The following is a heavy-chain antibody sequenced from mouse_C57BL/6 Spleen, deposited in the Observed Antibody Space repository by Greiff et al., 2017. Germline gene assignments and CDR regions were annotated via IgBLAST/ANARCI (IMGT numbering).Heavy chain of an antibody. CDR1: GFSLTSYG. J-gene: IGHJ1*03. D-gene: IGHD1-1*01. CDR2: IWSGGST. Sequence: VQLQQSGPGLVQPSQSLSITCTVSGFSLTSYGVHWVRQSPGKGLEWLGVIWSGGSTDYNAAFISRLSISKDNSKSQVFFKMNSLQADDTAIYYCARNSYYGSSYGWYFDVWGTGTTVTVSS. V-gene: IGHV2-2*01. CDR3: ARNSYYGSSYGWYFDV.